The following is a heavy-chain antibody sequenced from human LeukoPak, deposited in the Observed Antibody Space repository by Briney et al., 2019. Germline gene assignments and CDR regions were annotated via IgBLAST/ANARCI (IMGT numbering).Heavy chain of an antibody. CDR2: ISGSGGST. V-gene: IGHV3-23*01. CDR3: AKGKYYYDTPATIFDY. Sequence: GGSLRLSCAASGFTFSSYAMSWVRQAPGKGLEWVSAISGSGGSTYYADSVKGRFTISRDKSKNTLYLQMNSLRAEDTAVYYCAKGKYYYDTPATIFDYWGQGTLVTVSS. J-gene: IGHJ4*02. CDR1: GFTFSSYA. D-gene: IGHD3-22*01.